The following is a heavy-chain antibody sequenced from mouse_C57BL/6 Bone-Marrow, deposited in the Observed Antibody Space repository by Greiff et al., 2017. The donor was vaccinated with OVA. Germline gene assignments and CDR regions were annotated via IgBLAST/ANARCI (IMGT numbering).Heavy chain of an antibody. CDR1: GYTFTDYY. CDR2: IYPGSGNT. J-gene: IGHJ4*01. D-gene: IGHD1-1*01. Sequence: VKLQESGAELVRPGASVKLSCKASGYTFTDYYINWVKQSPGQGLEWIARIYPGSGNTYYNEKFKGKATLTADKSSSTAYMQLSSLTSEDSAVYFCARTYGRVYAMDYWGQGTSVTVSS. V-gene: IGHV1-76*01. CDR3: ARTYGRVYAMDY.